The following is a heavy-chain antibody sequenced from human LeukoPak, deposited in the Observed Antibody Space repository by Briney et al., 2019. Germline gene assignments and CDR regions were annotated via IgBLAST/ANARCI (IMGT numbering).Heavy chain of an antibody. V-gene: IGHV4-38-2*02. D-gene: IGHD2-15*01. CDR2: IYMTGDT. CDR3: ARDCSGGTCYLGVIDY. J-gene: IGHJ4*02. Sequence: SETLSLTCTVSGYSISSGYYWGWIRQPAGKGLEWIGRIYMTGDTNYNPSLKSRVTTSVDTSKNQFFLELNSVTAADAAVYYCARDCSGGTCYLGVIDYWGQGTLVAVSS. CDR1: GYSISSGYY.